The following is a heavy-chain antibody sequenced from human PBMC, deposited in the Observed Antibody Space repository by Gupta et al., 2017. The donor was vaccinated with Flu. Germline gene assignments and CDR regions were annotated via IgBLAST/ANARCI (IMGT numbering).Heavy chain of an antibody. D-gene: IGHD1-26*01. CDR3: TGGLGVTDMDV. CDR1: GFTVSSAW. V-gene: IGHV3-15*01. CDR2: IKTKVEGGTT. Sequence: EVQVVESGGGLVKPGGSLSLARAVSGFTVSSAWMRWVRQAPGKGLEWVGRIKTKVEGGTTDYAAPVKGRFTISREDSKNTLYLQMSSLKTEDTAVYYCTGGLGVTDMDVWGQGTTVTVSS. J-gene: IGHJ6*02.